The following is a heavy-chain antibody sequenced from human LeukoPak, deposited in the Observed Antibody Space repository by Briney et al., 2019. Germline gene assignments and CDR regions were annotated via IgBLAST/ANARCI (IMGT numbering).Heavy chain of an antibody. V-gene: IGHV1-3*03. D-gene: IGHD6-13*01. Sequence: ASVKVSCKASGYTFTNYAIHWVRQAPGQRFEWMGWINAANGHTKYSQEFQDRVTITRDTFATTAYMELSNLRSEDMALYYCARGRGPPNSNRDFYYYYYMDVWGTGTTVTVSS. J-gene: IGHJ6*03. CDR3: ARGRGPPNSNRDFYYYYYMDV. CDR1: GYTFTNYA. CDR2: INAANGHT.